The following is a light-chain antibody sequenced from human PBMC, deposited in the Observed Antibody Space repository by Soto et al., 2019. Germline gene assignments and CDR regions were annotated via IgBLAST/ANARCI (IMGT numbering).Light chain of an antibody. CDR2: DVS. V-gene: IGLV2-14*01. J-gene: IGLJ3*02. Sequence: QSALTQPASVSGSPGQSITISCTGTSSDVGGYNYVSWFQQHPGKAPKLMIYDVSNRPSGVSDRFSGSKSGNTASLTISGLQAEDEADYYCSSYSSSKTRVFGGGTKHTVL. CDR1: SSDVGGYNY. CDR3: SSYSSSKTRV.